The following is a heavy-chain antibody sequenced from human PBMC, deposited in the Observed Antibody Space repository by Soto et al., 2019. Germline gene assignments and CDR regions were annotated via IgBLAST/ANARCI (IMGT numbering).Heavy chain of an antibody. CDR2: INHSGST. D-gene: IGHD6-6*01. Sequence: PSETLSLTCAVYGGSFSGYYLSWIRQPPGKGLEWIGEINHSGSTNYNPSLKSRVTISVDTSKNQFSLKLSSVTAADTAVYYCARGRLGLAARSRPYYYYYYMDVWGKGTTVTVSS. V-gene: IGHV4-34*01. CDR1: GGSFSGYY. J-gene: IGHJ6*03. CDR3: ARGRLGLAARSRPYYYYYYMDV.